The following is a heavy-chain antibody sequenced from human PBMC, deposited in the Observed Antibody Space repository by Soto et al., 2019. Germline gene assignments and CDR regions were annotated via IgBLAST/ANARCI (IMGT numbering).Heavy chain of an antibody. CDR3: ASVRGGYYYAMDV. CDR2: IYHSEST. J-gene: IGHJ6*02. CDR1: GGSISSSNW. D-gene: IGHD3-10*02. Sequence: PSETLSLTCAVSGGSISSSNWWSWVRQPPGKGLEWIGEIYHSESTNYNPSLKSRVTISVDKSKNQFSLKLSSVTAADTAVYYCASVRGGYYYAMDVWGQGTTVTVSS. V-gene: IGHV4-4*02.